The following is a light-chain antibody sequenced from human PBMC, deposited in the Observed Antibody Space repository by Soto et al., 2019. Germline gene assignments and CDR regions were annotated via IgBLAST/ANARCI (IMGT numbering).Light chain of an antibody. Sequence: VSTQSSATLSHPPGQILTLSCRASQSVSTFVAWYQHKPGQAPRPVIYDTFKRAPGVPDRFSGGGSGTDFSLTISSLEPEDFAVYYCQQRARWPMPFGQGTRLEIK. CDR3: QQRARWPMP. CDR2: DTF. V-gene: IGKV3-11*01. CDR1: QSVSTF. J-gene: IGKJ5*01.